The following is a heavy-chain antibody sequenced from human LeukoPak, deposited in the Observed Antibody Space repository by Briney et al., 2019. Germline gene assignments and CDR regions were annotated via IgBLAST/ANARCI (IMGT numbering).Heavy chain of an antibody. D-gene: IGHD2-15*01. J-gene: IGHJ4*02. CDR2: IYSSGST. Sequence: PSETLSLTCTVSGGSISNYYWSWIPEPAGKGLEWIGRIYSSGSTNYKPSLKSRVTISVDKSKNQFSLKLSSVTAADTAVYYCARDPGVVARYYFDYWGQGTLVTVSS. CDR3: ARDPGVVARYYFDY. V-gene: IGHV4-4*07. CDR1: GGSISNYY.